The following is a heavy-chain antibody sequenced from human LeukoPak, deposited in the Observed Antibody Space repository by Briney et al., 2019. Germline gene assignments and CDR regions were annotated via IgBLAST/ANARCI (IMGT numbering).Heavy chain of an antibody. V-gene: IGHV3-23*01. D-gene: IGHD3-10*01. Sequence: GGSLRLSCAASGFTFSSYFMSWVRQAPGKGLEWVSSISGSGGKTYYTDSVKGRFTISRDNSKNTLYLQMNSLRAEDTAVYYCAKDNTVRGVHSLDYWGQGTLVTVSS. J-gene: IGHJ4*02. CDR2: ISGSGGKT. CDR3: AKDNTVRGVHSLDY. CDR1: GFTFSSYF.